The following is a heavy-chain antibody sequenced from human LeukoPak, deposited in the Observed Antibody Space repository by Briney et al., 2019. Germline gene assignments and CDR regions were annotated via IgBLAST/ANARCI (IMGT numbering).Heavy chain of an antibody. V-gene: IGHV1-8*01. CDR2: MNPNSGNT. D-gene: IGHD6-6*01. Sequence: ASVKVSCKASGYTFTSYDINWVRQATGQGLEWMGWMNPNSGNTGYAQKFQGRVTMTRNTSISTAYMELSSLRSEDTAVYYCARAAIAARPPNWFDPWGQGTLVTVSS. CDR1: GYTFTSYD. J-gene: IGHJ5*02. CDR3: ARAAIAARPPNWFDP.